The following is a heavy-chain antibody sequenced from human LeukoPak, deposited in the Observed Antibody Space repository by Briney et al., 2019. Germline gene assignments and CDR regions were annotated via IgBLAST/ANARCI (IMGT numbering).Heavy chain of an antibody. V-gene: IGHV3-48*01. CDR1: GFMFSFYS. Sequence: SGGSLRLSCAASGFMFSFYSINWVRQAPGKGLEWVSYIDTSSSTTYYAASVKGRFTISRDNAENSLYLQMDSLRAEDTAVYYCARLLSSGWYGTFDYWGQGTLVTVSS. CDR2: IDTSSSTT. D-gene: IGHD6-19*01. J-gene: IGHJ4*02. CDR3: ARLLSSGWYGTFDY.